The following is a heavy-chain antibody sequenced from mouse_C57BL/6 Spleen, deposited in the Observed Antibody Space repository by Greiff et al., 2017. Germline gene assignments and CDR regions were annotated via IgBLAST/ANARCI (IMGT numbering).Heavy chain of an antibody. J-gene: IGHJ3*01. CDR2: IRNKANGYTT. D-gene: IGHD2-4*01. V-gene: IGHV7-3*01. CDR3: ARDYDGAFAY. Sequence: EVQLVESGGGLVQPGGSLSLSCAASGFTFTDYYMSWVRQPPGKALEWLGFIRNKANGYTTEYSASVKGRFTISRDNSQSILYLQMNALRAEDSATYYCARDYDGAFAYWGQGTLVTVSA. CDR1: GFTFTDYY.